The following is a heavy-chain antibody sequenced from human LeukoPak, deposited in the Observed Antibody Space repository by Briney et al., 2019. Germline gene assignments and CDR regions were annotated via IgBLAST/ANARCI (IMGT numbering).Heavy chain of an antibody. V-gene: IGHV3-30*04. CDR1: GFTFSSFA. CDR3: AKSLGGDYGSGSYYVVFDS. CDR2: ISYDGSNK. Sequence: PGGSLRLSCAASGFTFSSFAKHWVRQAPGKGLEWMAFISYDGSNKYYADSVKGRFTISRDTSKNTLWLQMNSLRVDDTALYYCAKSLGGDYGSGSYYVVFDSWGQGTLVTVSS. D-gene: IGHD3-10*01. J-gene: IGHJ4*02.